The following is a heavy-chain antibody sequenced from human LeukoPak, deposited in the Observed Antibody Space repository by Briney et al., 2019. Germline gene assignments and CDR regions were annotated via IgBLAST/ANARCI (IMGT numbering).Heavy chain of an antibody. J-gene: IGHJ4*02. Sequence: GALRLSRAASGFTPSGDATNWVREAPRKGLGGVSYISSGGSTKYQADSVKGRFAISRDNAKNSLYPQMHRLRAEDTAVYYCARVRYDWQTYYFYYWGQGTLVTVSS. CDR3: ARVRYDWQTYYFYY. CDR1: GFTPSGDA. CDR2: ISSGGSTK. V-gene: IGHV3-48*03. D-gene: IGHD1-1*01.